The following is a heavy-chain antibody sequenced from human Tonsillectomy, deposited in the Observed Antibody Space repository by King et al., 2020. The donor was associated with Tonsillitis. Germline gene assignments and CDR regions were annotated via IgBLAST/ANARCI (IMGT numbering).Heavy chain of an antibody. J-gene: IGHJ6*02. V-gene: IGHV3-21*01. CDR1: GFTFSSYS. D-gene: IGHD3-10*01. Sequence: VQLVESGGGLVKPGGSLRLSCAASGFTFSSYSMNWVRQAPGKGLEWVSSISSSSSYIYYADSVKGRLTISRDNAKNSLYLQMNSLRAEDTAVYYCARDKAPGTDVWGQGTTVTVSS. CDR2: ISSSSSYI. CDR3: ARDKAPGTDV.